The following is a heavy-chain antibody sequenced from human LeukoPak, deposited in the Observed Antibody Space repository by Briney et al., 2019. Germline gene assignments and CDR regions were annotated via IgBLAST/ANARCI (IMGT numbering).Heavy chain of an antibody. V-gene: IGHV1-46*01. CDR3: ARESVAATGIDY. J-gene: IGHJ4*02. D-gene: IGHD1-1*01. Sequence: GASVKVSCKASGYTFTNYYIHWVRQAPGQGLEWMGMINPSGGGTNYAQKFQGRVTLTRDTYTSTVYIELSSLRFEDTAIYYCARESVAATGIDYWGQGTLVTVSS. CDR1: GYTFTNYY. CDR2: INPSGGGT.